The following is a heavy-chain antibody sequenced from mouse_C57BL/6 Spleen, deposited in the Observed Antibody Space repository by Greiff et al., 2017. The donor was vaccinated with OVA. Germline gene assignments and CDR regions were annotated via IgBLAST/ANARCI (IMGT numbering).Heavy chain of an antibody. V-gene: IGHV1-69*01. CDR3: ARRGTAHDY. J-gene: IGHJ2*01. Sequence: VQLQQPGAELVMPGASVKLSCKASGYTFTSYWMHWVKQRPGQGLEWIGEIDPSDSYTNYNQKFKGKSTLTVDKSSSTAYMQLSSLTSEDSAVYYCARRGTAHDYWGQGTTLTVSS. CDR2: IDPSDSYT. D-gene: IGHD3-2*02. CDR1: GYTFTSYW.